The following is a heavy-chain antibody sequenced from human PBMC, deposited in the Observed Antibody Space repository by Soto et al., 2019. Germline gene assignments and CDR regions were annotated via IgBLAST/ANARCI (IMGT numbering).Heavy chain of an antibody. J-gene: IGHJ4*02. D-gene: IGHD1-26*01. Sequence: SETLSLTCTVSGGSIISRGYYWTWIRQHPGKGLEWIGHIYYNGSTYCNPSLERRLTISVDTSQNQFSLELTSVTAADTAVYFCARWAPHFDSWGQGTLVTVSS. CDR1: GGSIISRGYY. CDR2: IYYNGST. V-gene: IGHV4-31*03. CDR3: ARWAPHFDS.